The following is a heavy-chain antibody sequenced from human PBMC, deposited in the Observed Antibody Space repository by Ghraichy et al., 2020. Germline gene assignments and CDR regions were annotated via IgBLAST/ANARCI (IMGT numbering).Heavy chain of an antibody. V-gene: IGHV4-34*01. J-gene: IGHJ4*02. D-gene: IGHD2-15*01. CDR1: GGSFSGYY. CDR2: INHSGST. Sequence: SETLSLTCAVYGGSFSGYYWSWIRQPPGKGLEWIGEINHSGSTNYNPSLKSRVTISVDTSKNQFSLKLSSVTAADTAVYYWARGGYCSGGSCYKTSRYFDYWGQGTLVTVSS. CDR3: ARGGYCSGGSCYKTSRYFDY.